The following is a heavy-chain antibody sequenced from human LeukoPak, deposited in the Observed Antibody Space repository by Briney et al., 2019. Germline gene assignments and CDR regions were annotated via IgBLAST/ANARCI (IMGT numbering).Heavy chain of an antibody. CDR1: GGTFSSYA. Sequence: ASVKVSCKASGGTFSSYAISWVRQAPGQGLEWMGGIIPIFGTANYAQKFQGRVTITTDESTSTAYMELSSLRSEDTAVYYCARGATVVTSAGFDPWGQGTLVTVSS. CDR2: IIPIFGTA. D-gene: IGHD4-23*01. J-gene: IGHJ5*02. CDR3: ARGATVVTSAGFDP. V-gene: IGHV1-69*05.